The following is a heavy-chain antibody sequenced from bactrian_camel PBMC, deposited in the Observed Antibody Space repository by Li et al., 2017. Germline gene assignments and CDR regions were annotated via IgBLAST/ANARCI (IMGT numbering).Heavy chain of an antibody. J-gene: IGHJ4*01. Sequence: VQLVESGGNLVQPGRSLRLSCAPSGFSVRRWHMSWVRQAPGKGLEWVSGIASDGSNTYYADSVKGRFTISRANAENTLYLQMNSLKTEDTTVYYCATSWYVPYNYWGQGTQVTVS. CDR1: GFSVRRWH. D-gene: IGHD6*01. V-gene: IGHV3S7*01. CDR3: ATSWYVPYNY. CDR2: IASDGSNT.